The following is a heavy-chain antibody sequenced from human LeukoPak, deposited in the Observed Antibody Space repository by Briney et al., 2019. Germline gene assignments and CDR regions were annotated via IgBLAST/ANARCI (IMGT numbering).Heavy chain of an antibody. CDR2: IYYSGST. D-gene: IGHD4-17*01. V-gene: IGHV4-39*01. CDR1: GGSISSSSYY. Sequence: KTSETLSLTCTVSGGSISSSSYYWGWIRQPPGKGLEWIGSIYYSGSTYYNTSLKSRVTISVDTSKNQFSLKLSSVTAADTAVYYCARHGRDGDYVAYWGQGTLVTVSS. J-gene: IGHJ4*02. CDR3: ARHGRDGDYVAY.